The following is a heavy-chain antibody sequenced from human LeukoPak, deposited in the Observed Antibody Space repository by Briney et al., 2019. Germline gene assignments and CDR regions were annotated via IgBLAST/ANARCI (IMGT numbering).Heavy chain of an antibody. J-gene: IGHJ3*02. Sequence: GGSLRLSCAASGFTFSTYSMTWVRQAPGKGLEWVSVISGSGGATYYADSVKGRFTISRDNSRNTLYLQMNSLSAEDTAVYYCAKPLLGYCSGGSCYSGAYDIWGQGTVVTVSS. V-gene: IGHV3-23*01. CDR1: GFTFSTYS. CDR3: AKPLLGYCSGGSCYSGAYDI. CDR2: ISGSGGAT. D-gene: IGHD2-15*01.